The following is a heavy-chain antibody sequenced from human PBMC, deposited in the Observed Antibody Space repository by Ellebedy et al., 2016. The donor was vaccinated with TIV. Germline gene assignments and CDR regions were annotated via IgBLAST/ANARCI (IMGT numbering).Heavy chain of an antibody. CDR3: ARYHYRTFDP. Sequence: GESLKISCAASGFTFSSCAMSWVRQAPGKGLEWISYISSSSTTIYYADSVKGRFTISRDNAKNSLYLQMDSLTDEDTAVYYCARYHYRTFDPWGQGTLVTVSS. V-gene: IGHV3-48*02. CDR2: ISSSSTTI. J-gene: IGHJ5*02. CDR1: GFTFSSCA. D-gene: IGHD4-11*01.